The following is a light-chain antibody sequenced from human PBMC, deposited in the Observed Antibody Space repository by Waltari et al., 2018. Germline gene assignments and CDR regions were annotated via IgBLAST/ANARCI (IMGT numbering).Light chain of an antibody. CDR1: SSNIGSTT. J-gene: IGLJ3*02. Sequence: QSVLTQPPSASGPPGQRVTISCSGSSSNIGSTTVTWYQQLPGTAPKLLIYSNNQRPSGVPDRFSGSKSGTSASLAISGLQSEDEADYYCAAWDDSLNGPVFGGGTKLTVL. CDR2: SNN. CDR3: AAWDDSLNGPV. V-gene: IGLV1-44*01.